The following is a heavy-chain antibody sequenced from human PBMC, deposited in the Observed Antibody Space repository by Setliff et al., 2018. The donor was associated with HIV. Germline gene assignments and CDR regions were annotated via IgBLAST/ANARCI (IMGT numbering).Heavy chain of an antibody. CDR2: AIPMLGIA. CDR3: ATGSGVREYSYGPKGFY. D-gene: IGHD5-18*01. V-gene: IGHV1-69*10. CDR1: GGTFSSYV. Sequence: GASVKVSCKASGGTFSSYVINWVRQAPGQGLEWMGGAIPMLGIANHVHKFQGRVTITADKSTSTAYMELNSLRSEDTAVYYCATGSGVREYSYGPKGFYWGQGTLVTVSS. J-gene: IGHJ4*02.